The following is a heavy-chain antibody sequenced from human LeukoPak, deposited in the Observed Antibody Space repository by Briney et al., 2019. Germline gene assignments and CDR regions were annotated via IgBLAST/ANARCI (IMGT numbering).Heavy chain of an antibody. CDR3: ATYTHWVAGDV. CDR1: GCTFSDSW. CDR2: MNQDGSAK. Sequence: PGGTLRLTCAVSGCTFSDSWLSWVRQPPGKGMEWVANMNQDGSAKGYVDSVKGRFTISRDNARNSLYLQMSSLRPEDTAVYYCATYTHWVAGDVWGQGTTVTVSS. V-gene: IGHV3-7*01. D-gene: IGHD3-16*01. J-gene: IGHJ6*02.